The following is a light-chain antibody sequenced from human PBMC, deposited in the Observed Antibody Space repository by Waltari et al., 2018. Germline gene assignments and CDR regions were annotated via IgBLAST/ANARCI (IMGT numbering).Light chain of an antibody. Sequence: QSALTQPASVSGSPGQSISISCTGSSTDLGSSTLVSWYQHHPDKAPKLLMYEGTDGPSGSCHRYSGYKSGNTASLTISTLQAEDAADYYCFSYADGRSLVFGGGTKVTVL. CDR3: FSYADGRSLV. J-gene: IGLJ2*01. CDR2: EGT. CDR1: STDLGSSTL. V-gene: IGLV2-23*01.